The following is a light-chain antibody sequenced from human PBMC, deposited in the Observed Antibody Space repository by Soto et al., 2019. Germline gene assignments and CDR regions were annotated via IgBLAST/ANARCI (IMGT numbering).Light chain of an antibody. V-gene: IGKV3-20*01. CDR1: QSVSSSY. Sequence: EIVLTQSPITLSLSPGERASLSGRASQSVSSSYLAWYQQKPGQAPRLLIYGASSRATGIPDRFSGSGSGTDFSLTISRLEPEDFALYYCQQYGSSPRTFGQGTKVDIK. CDR2: GAS. CDR3: QQYGSSPRT. J-gene: IGKJ1*01.